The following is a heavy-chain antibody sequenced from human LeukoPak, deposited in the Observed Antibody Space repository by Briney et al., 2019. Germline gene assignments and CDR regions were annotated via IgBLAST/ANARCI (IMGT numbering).Heavy chain of an antibody. CDR2: IWYGGSNK. V-gene: IGHV3-30*18. D-gene: IGHD3-22*01. CDR3: AKDQRRYYDSSGSQIDY. Sequence: PGRSLRLSCAASGFTFSSYGMHWVRQAPGKGLEWVAVIWYGGSNKYYADSVKGRFTISRDNSKNTLYLQMNSLRAEDTAVYYCAKDQRRYYDSSGSQIDYWGQGTLVTVSS. J-gene: IGHJ4*02. CDR1: GFTFSSYG.